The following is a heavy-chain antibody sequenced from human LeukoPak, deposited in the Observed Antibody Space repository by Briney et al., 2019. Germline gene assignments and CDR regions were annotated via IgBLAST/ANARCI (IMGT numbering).Heavy chain of an antibody. Sequence: SETLSLTCTVSGGSISSSSYYWGWIRQPPGTGLEWIGSIYYSGSTYYNPSLKSRVTISVDTSKNQFSLKLSSVTAADTAVYYCARAHPLMTTVTTWGQGTLVTVSS. V-gene: IGHV4-39*07. CDR1: GGSISSSSYY. CDR3: ARAHPLMTTVTT. D-gene: IGHD4-11*01. J-gene: IGHJ4*02. CDR2: IYYSGST.